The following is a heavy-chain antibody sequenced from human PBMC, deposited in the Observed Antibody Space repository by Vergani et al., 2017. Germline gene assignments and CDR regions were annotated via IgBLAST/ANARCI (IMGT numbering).Heavy chain of an antibody. Sequence: QVQLVESGGGVVQPGGSLRLSCAASGFTFTNYGMHWVRQAPGKGLEWVAFTRYDGIVEYYGDSVRGRFTISRDNSKNTLYLQMNRLRPEDTAVYYCATAGAAYSRGASCYEFFEYWGEGTLFTVAS. CDR2: TRYDGIVE. D-gene: IGHD2-15*01. CDR1: GFTFTNYG. CDR3: ATAGAAYSRGASCYEFFEY. J-gene: IGHJ4*02. V-gene: IGHV3-30*02.